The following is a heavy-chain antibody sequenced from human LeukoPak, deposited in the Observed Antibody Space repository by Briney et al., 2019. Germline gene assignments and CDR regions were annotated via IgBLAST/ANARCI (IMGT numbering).Heavy chain of an antibody. V-gene: IGHV3-33*01. CDR2: IWYNGNTK. CDR3: VSADIWGNYRTDS. CDR1: GFNIRSHG. Sequence: GGSLRLSCAVSGFNIRSHGMHWVRQAPGKGLEWLAVIWYNGNTKYYADSVKGRFTVSRDDSQNTLHLQMDSLRAEDTAVYYCVSADIWGNYRTDSWGHGALVVVSS. J-gene: IGHJ5*01. D-gene: IGHD3-16*02.